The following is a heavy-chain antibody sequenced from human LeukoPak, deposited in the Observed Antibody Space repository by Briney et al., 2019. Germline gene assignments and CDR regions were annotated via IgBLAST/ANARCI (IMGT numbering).Heavy chain of an antibody. CDR2: KAYDGRE. J-gene: IGHJ3*01. CDR3: AKEQDSCDV. CDR1: GFNLRGNA. V-gene: IGHV3-30-3*02. Sequence: GGSLRLSCAASGFNLRGNALQWIRQAPGKGLECVAVKAYDGREFYSESVKGRFTISSDNSKNTFYLQMNSLTIEDTAMYYCAKEQDSCDVWGQGTMVTVS.